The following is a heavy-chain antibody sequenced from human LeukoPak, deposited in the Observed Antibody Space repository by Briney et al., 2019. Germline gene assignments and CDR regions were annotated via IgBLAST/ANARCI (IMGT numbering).Heavy chain of an antibody. CDR3: ARVPPGGAESDY. D-gene: IGHD3-10*01. V-gene: IGHV4-59*11. CDR1: GGSISSHY. Sequence: SETLSLTCTVSGGSISSHYWSWIRQPPGKGLEWIGYIYYSGSTNYNPSLKSRVTISVDTSKNQFSLKLSSVTAADTAVYYCARVPPGGAESDYWGQGTLVTVSS. J-gene: IGHJ4*02. CDR2: IYYSGST.